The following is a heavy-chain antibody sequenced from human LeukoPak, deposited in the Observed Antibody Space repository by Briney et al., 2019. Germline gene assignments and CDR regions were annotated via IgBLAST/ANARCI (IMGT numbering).Heavy chain of an antibody. V-gene: IGHV4-30-4*07. J-gene: IGHJ3*02. D-gene: IGHD3-22*01. CDR3: ARPYYDSSGYYHDAFDI. Sequence: SETLSLTCAVSGGSISSGAYYWSWIRQPPGKGLEWIGYIYHSGSTYYNPSLKSRVTMSADTPKNQFSLKLSSVTAADTAVYYCARPYYDSSGYYHDAFDIWGQGTMATVSS. CDR2: IYHSGST. CDR1: GGSISSGAYY.